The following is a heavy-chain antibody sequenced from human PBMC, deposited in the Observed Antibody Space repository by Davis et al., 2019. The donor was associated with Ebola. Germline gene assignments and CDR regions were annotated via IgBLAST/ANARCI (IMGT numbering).Heavy chain of an antibody. Sequence: GESLKISCAASGFTFSGSAMHWFRQASGKGLEWVGRIRSKAKSYATAYAASVKGRFTISRDDSKNTAYLQMNSLKTEDTAVYYCTRGEYSGYDKRYYYYYGMDVWGQGTTVTVSS. CDR1: GFTFSGSA. CDR2: IRSKAKSYAT. V-gene: IGHV3-73*01. J-gene: IGHJ6*02. CDR3: TRGEYSGYDKRYYYYYGMDV. D-gene: IGHD5-12*01.